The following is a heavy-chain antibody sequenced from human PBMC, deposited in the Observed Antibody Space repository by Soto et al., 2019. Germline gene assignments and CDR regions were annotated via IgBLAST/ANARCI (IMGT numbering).Heavy chain of an antibody. CDR1: GFTFSSYG. J-gene: IGHJ6*02. CDR3: AKEAESYSSGWYRNYYYYYGMDV. Sequence: SLRLSCAASGFTFSSYGMHWVRQAPGKGLEWVAVISYDGSNKYYADSVKGRFTISRDNSKNTLYLQMNSLRAEDTAVYYCAKEAESYSSGWYRNYYYYYGMDVWGQGTTVTVSS. CDR2: ISYDGSNK. D-gene: IGHD6-19*01. V-gene: IGHV3-30*18.